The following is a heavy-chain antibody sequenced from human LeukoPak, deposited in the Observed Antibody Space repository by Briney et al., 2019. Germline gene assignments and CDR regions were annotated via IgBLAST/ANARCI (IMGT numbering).Heavy chain of an antibody. D-gene: IGHD3-22*01. J-gene: IGHJ5*02. CDR3: ASYSSGYYWFDP. CDR2: IYPSDSDT. V-gene: IGHV5-51*01. CDR1: GYSFTSYW. Sequence: GESLKISCKASGYSFTSYWIGWVRQMPGKGLEWMGIIYPSDSDTRYSPSFQGQVTISADKSITTAYLQWSSLRASDTAMYYCASYSSGYYWFDPWGQGTLVTVSS.